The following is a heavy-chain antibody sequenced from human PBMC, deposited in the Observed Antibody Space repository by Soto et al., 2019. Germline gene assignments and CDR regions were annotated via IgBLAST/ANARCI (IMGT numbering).Heavy chain of an antibody. CDR2: IYYSGST. D-gene: IGHD4-17*01. J-gene: IGHJ4*02. Sequence: SETLSLTCTVSGGSISSSSYYWGWIRQPPGKGLEWIGSIYYSGSTYYNPSLKSRVTISVDTSKNQFSLKLSSATAADTAVYYCASLTIYGGNGGGDYWGQGTLVTVSS. CDR3: ASLTIYGGNGGGDY. V-gene: IGHV4-39*01. CDR1: GGSISSSSYY.